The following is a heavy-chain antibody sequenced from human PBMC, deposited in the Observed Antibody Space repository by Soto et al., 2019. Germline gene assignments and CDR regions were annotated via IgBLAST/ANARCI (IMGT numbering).Heavy chain of an antibody. CDR3: AKFFVETGSNSGWPWSFHY. D-gene: IGHD6-25*01. CDR2: ISGSGGIT. CDR1: GFTFSNYA. V-gene: IGHV3-23*01. Sequence: EVQLLESGGGLVQPGRSLRLSCAASGFTFSNYAMSWVRQAPGQGLDWVSAISGSGGITYYADSVKGRFTISRDNSKNTLFLPLNSLRAEDAAVYYCAKFFVETGSNSGWPWSFHYWGQGTLVTVSS. J-gene: IGHJ4*02.